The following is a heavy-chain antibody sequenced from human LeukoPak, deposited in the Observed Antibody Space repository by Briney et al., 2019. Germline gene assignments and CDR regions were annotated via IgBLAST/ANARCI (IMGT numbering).Heavy chain of an antibody. V-gene: IGHV3-21*01. J-gene: IGHJ4*02. Sequence: PGGSLRLSCAASGFTFSSYRMNWVRQAPGKGLEWVSSINSSSSYIYYAHTVKGRLTISRDNPKNSTYLQMNSLRAEETGVYYCARDFIAVGPKRNKYYFDYWGQGTLVTVSS. CDR1: GFTFSSYR. CDR2: INSSSSYI. CDR3: ARDFIAVGPKRNKYYFDY. D-gene: IGHD1-26*01.